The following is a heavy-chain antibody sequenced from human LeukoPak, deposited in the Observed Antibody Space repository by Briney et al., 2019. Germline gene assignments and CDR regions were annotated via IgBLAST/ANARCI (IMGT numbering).Heavy chain of an antibody. CDR3: AREHPYFDY. CDR1: GFTFSNAW. Sequence: KTGGSLRLSCAASGFTFSNAWMSWVRQAPGKGLEWVSSISSSSSYIYYADSVKGRFTISRDNAKNSLYLQMNSLRAEDTAVYYCAREHPYFDYWGQGTLVTVSS. V-gene: IGHV3-21*01. J-gene: IGHJ4*02. CDR2: ISSSSSYI.